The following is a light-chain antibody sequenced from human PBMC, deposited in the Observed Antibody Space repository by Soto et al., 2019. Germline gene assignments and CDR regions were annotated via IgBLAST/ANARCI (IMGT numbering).Light chain of an antibody. CDR1: QTVNNN. V-gene: IGKV3D-15*02. CDR3: QQYGTSPLT. CDR2: AAS. J-gene: IGKJ4*01. Sequence: IVMTQSPATLSVSPGERATLSCRASQTVNNNLAWYQQRPGQAPRLLIYAASTRATGVPARFSGSGSGTEFTLTISSLQSEDFAVYYCQQYGTSPLTFGGGTKIEIK.